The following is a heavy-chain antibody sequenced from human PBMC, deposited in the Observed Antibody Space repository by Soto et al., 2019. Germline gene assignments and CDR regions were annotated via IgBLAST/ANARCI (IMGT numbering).Heavy chain of an antibody. Sequence: GGSLRLSCAASGFTFDDYAMHWVRQAPGKGLEWVSGISWNSGSIGYADSVKGRFTISRANAKNSLYLQMNSLRAEDTALYYCAKANYDFWSGYDAFDIWGQGTMVTVSS. V-gene: IGHV3-9*01. CDR1: GFTFDDYA. J-gene: IGHJ3*02. D-gene: IGHD3-3*01. CDR2: ISWNSGSI. CDR3: AKANYDFWSGYDAFDI.